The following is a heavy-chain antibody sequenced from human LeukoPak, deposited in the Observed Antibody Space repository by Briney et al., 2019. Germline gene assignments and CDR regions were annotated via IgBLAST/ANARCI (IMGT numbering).Heavy chain of an antibody. J-gene: IGHJ4*02. CDR2: IFYSGST. CDR3: ARGPYYGSGSYWH. CDR1: GGSISTSSYY. V-gene: IGHV4-39*07. D-gene: IGHD3-10*01. Sequence: SETLSLTCTVSGGSISTSSYYWGWVRQPPGKGLEWIGNIFYSGSTYYSPSLKSRVTISLDTSRNQFSLKLNSVTAADTAVYYCARGPYYGSGSYWHWGQGTLVTVSS.